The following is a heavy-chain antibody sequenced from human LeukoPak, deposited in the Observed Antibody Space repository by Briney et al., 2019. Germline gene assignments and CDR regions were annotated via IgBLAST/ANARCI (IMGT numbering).Heavy chain of an antibody. J-gene: IGHJ4*02. D-gene: IGHD1-14*01. CDR2: ISGTGHNT. CDR1: GFTFRNFW. Sequence: GGSLRLSCAASGFTFRNFWMSWVRQAPGKGLECVSAISGTGHNTYYANSVKGRFTISRDNSRNTLYLQMGSLRAEDTALYYCAREEPAGSIDYWGQGTLVTVSS. CDR3: AREEPAGSIDY. V-gene: IGHV3-64*01.